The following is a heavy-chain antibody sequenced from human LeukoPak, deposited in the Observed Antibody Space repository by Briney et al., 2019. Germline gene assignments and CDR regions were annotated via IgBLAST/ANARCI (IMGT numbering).Heavy chain of an antibody. CDR2: ICYSGSA. CDR3: ARRLDSSTWYSSYYSYMDV. D-gene: IGHD6-13*01. CDR1: GGSLSNYY. V-gene: IGHV4-59*01. J-gene: IGHJ6*03. Sequence: PSETLSLTCTVSGGSLSNYYWSWIRQPPGKGLEWIAYICYSGSANYNPSLKSRVTISVDTSKNQFSLKLNSVTAADTAVYFCARRLDSSTWYSSYYSYMDVWGNGTTVTVSS.